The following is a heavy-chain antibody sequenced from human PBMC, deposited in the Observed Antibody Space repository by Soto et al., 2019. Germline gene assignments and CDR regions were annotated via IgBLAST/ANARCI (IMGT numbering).Heavy chain of an antibody. CDR3: ARTLNEWLLGLD. D-gene: IGHD3-3*01. J-gene: IGHJ4*02. CDR1: GYTFTSYG. CDR2: ISAYNGNT. Sequence: QVKLVQSGAEVKKPGASVKVSCKASGYTFTSYGISWVRKAPGQGREWMGWISAYNGNTNYAQKVQGRVTMPTDTSTRTAYMELMSLRSDDTAVYYCARTLNEWLLGLDWGQGTLVTVSS. V-gene: IGHV1-18*01.